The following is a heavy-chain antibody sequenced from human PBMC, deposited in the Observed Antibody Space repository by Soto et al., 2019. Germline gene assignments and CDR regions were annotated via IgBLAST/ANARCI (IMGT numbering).Heavy chain of an antibody. D-gene: IGHD2-2*01. CDR1: GFTFSSYG. J-gene: IGHJ4*02. CDR2: ISYDGSNK. CDR3: AKGNLPDY. V-gene: IGHV3-30*18. Sequence: QVQLVESGGGVVQPGRSLRLSCAASGFTFSSYGMHWVRQAPGKGLEWVAVISYDGSNKYYADPVKGRFTISRDNSKNTLYLQMNSLRAEDTAVYYCAKGNLPDYWGQGTLVTVSS.